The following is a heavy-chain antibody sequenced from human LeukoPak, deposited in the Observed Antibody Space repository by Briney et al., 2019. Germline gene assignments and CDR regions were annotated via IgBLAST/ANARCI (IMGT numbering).Heavy chain of an antibody. J-gene: IGHJ4*02. CDR3: ARGGVAEYVY. CDR2: IYYSGTT. D-gene: IGHD3-16*01. CDR1: GGSISNYY. V-gene: IGHV4-59*01. Sequence: PSQTLSLTCTVPGGSISNYYWTWIRQPPGKGLEWIGYIYYSGTTNYNPSLKSRVTISVDTSKNQFSLRLSSLTAADTAVYYCARGGVAEYVYWGQGTLVTVSS.